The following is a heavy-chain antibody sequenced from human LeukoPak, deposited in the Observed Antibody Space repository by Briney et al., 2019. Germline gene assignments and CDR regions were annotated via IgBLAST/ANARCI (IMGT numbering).Heavy chain of an antibody. CDR3: SKWGDYDVLTGYYDSDF. J-gene: IGHJ4*02. D-gene: IGHD3-9*01. V-gene: IGHV3-23*01. CDR2: ILGSGRSA. Sequence: GGSLRLSCAASGFTFNNYAMSWVRQAPGKGLEWVSAILGSGRSAYYADSVKGRFTISRDNSKNSLFLQMNSLRVEDTALYYCSKWGDYDVLTGYYDSDFWGREPWSLSPQ. CDR1: GFTFNNYA.